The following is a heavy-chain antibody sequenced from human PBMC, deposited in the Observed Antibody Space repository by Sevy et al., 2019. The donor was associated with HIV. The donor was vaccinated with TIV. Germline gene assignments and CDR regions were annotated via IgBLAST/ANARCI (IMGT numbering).Heavy chain of an antibody. CDR2: ISTYNGDT. Sequence: ASLKVSCKTSGYTFTSYGISWVRQAPGQGLEWMGWISTYNGDTNSAQKVQGRVTMTTDTSTTTAYMELRSLRSDDTAVYYCARAPSGSQGPGQYFHHWGQGTLVTVSS. CDR3: ARAPSGSQGPGQYFHH. V-gene: IGHV1-18*01. CDR1: GYTFTSYG. J-gene: IGHJ1*01. D-gene: IGHD1-26*01.